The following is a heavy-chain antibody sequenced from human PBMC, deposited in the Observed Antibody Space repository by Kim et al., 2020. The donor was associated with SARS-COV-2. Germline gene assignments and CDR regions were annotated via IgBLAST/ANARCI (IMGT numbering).Heavy chain of an antibody. Sequence: SETLSLTCTVSGGSISSSSYYWGWIRQPPGKGLEWIGSIYYSGSTYYNPSLKSRVTISVDTSKNQFSLKLSSVTAADTAVYYCARLVLLWFGDPGWFDPWGQGTLVTVSS. J-gene: IGHJ5*02. CDR1: GGSISSSSYY. V-gene: IGHV4-39*01. CDR3: ARLVLLWFGDPGWFDP. D-gene: IGHD3-10*01. CDR2: IYYSGST.